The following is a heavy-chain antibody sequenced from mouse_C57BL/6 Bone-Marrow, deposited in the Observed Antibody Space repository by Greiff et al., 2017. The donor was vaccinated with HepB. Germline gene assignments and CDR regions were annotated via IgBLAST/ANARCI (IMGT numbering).Heavy chain of an antibody. CDR1: GFTFSDYY. J-gene: IGHJ4*01. Sequence: EVQLVESEGGLVQPGSSMKLSCTASGFTFSDYYMAWVRQVPEKGLEWVANINYDGSSTYYLDSLKSRFIISRDNAKNILYLQMSSLKSEDTATYYCARRGDEDYYAMDYWGQGTSVTVSS. CDR3: ARRGDEDYYAMDY. CDR2: INYDGSST. D-gene: IGHD3-3*01. V-gene: IGHV5-16*01.